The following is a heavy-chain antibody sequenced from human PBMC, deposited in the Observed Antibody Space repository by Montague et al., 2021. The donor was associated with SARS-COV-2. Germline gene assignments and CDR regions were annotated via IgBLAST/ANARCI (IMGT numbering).Heavy chain of an antibody. CDR1: GGSIGSPDYY. J-gene: IGHJ4*02. Sequence: SETLSLTCTVSGGSIGSPDYYWGWIRQSPGMVLEWIGSISYTGRTYYNPSLRSRVSFSMDTSKNHFSLSLSSVTVADTAVYFCARQLPSYCATNKCYPYYFDVWGQGALVTVSS. CDR2: ISYTGRT. D-gene: IGHD2-8*01. CDR3: ARQLPSYCATNKCYPYYFDV. V-gene: IGHV4-39*01.